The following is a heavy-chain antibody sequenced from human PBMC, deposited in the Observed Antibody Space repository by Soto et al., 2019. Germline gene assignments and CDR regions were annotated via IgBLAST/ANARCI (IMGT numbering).Heavy chain of an antibody. CDR1: GGSISSDTYY. CDR2: IYYSGSA. CDR3: ARLDYYYGSGSYHPP. D-gene: IGHD3-10*01. Sequence: SETLSLTCTVSGGSISSDTYYWVLIRQPPGKGLEWIGSIYYSGSANYNPSLKSRVTMSVDTSKNLLSLKLSSVTAADTAVYYCARLDYYYGSGSYHPPWGQGTLVT. J-gene: IGHJ5*02. V-gene: IGHV4-39*01.